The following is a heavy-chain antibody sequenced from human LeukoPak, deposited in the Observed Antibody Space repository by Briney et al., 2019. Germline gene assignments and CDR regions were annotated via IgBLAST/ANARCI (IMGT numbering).Heavy chain of an antibody. J-gene: IGHJ4*02. V-gene: IGHV3-48*03. CDR1: GFTFSSYE. CDR2: ISSSGSTI. Sequence: GGSLRLSCAASGFTFSSYEMNWVRQAPGKGLEWVSYISSSGSTIFYPDSMKGRFTISRDNAKNSLYLQMNGLRAEDTAVYYCARENYFDYWGQGTLVTVSS. CDR3: ARENYFDY.